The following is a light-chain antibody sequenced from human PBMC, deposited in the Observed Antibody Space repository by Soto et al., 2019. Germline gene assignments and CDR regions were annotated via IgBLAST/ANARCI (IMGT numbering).Light chain of an antibody. CDR3: QQYENYPFT. V-gene: IGKV1-5*03. CDR1: QSIRSW. CDR2: KAS. J-gene: IGKJ4*01. Sequence: DIQMTQSPSTLSASVGDRVTIICRASQSIRSWLAWYQQKPGKAPKVLIYKASSLESGVPSRFSGSGSGTEFTLTISSLQPDDFATYYCQQYENYPFTFGGGTKVEIK.